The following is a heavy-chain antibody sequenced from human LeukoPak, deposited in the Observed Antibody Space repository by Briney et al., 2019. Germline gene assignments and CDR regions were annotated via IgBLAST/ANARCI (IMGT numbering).Heavy chain of an antibody. Sequence: ASVKVSCKASGYTFTSYYMHWVRQAPGQGLEWMGWINPNSGGTNYAQKFQGRVTMTRDTSISTAYMELSRLRSDDTAVYYCARASSYAYCGGDCYTGWFDPWGQGTLVTVSS. J-gene: IGHJ5*02. D-gene: IGHD2-21*02. CDR2: INPNSGGT. V-gene: IGHV1-2*02. CDR3: ARASSYAYCGGDCYTGWFDP. CDR1: GYTFTSYY.